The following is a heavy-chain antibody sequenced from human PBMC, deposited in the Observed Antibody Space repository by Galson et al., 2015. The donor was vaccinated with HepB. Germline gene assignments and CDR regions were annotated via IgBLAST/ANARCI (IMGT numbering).Heavy chain of an antibody. CDR2: ISGSGGST. CDR1: GFTFSSYA. V-gene: IGHV3-23*01. Sequence: SLRLSCAASGFTFSSYAMSWVRQAPGKGLEWVSAISGSGGSTYYADSVKGRFTISRDNSKNTLYLQMNSLRAEDTAVYYCAKDRGSYDAFDIWGQGTMVTVSS. CDR3: AKDRGSYDAFDI. J-gene: IGHJ3*02. D-gene: IGHD3-10*01.